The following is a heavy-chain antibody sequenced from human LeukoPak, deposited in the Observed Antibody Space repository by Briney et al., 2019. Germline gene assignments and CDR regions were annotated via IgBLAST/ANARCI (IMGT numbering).Heavy chain of an antibody. CDR3: ARGSRTVSDAFDI. V-gene: IGHV3-21*01. Sequence: GGSLRLSCAASGFTFSSYSMHWVRQAPGKGLEWVSSISSSSSYISYADSVKGRFTISRDNAKNSLYLQMNSLRAEDTAVYYCARGSRTVSDAFDIWGQGTMVTVSS. J-gene: IGHJ3*02. CDR1: GFTFSSYS. CDR2: ISSSSSYI. D-gene: IGHD4-17*01.